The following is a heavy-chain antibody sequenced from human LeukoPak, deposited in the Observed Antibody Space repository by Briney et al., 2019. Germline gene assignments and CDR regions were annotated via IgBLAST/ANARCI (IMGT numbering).Heavy chain of an antibody. CDR2: IHWNGGST. Sequence: GGSLRLSCAASGFSFDDYGMNWVRQAPGKGLEWVSGIHWNGGSTGYADSVKGRFTISRDNAKNSLYLQMNSLRAEDTALYYCARDLPQIEYWGQGTLVTVSS. J-gene: IGHJ4*02. V-gene: IGHV3-20*04. CDR1: GFSFDDYG. D-gene: IGHD3-22*01. CDR3: ARDLPQIEY.